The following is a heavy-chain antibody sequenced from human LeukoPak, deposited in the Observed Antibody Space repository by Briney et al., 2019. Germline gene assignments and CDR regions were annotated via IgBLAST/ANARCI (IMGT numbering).Heavy chain of an antibody. Sequence: GGSLRLSCAASGFSFSPYSMNWVRQAPGKGLEWVSYISSSMSTIYYADSVKGRFTISRDTAKNSLYLQMNSLRAEDTAVYYCARDLLYCSGGSCHNWFDPWGQGTLVTVSS. D-gene: IGHD2-15*01. CDR3: ARDLLYCSGGSCHNWFDP. V-gene: IGHV3-48*01. CDR1: GFSFSPYS. CDR2: ISSSMSTI. J-gene: IGHJ5*02.